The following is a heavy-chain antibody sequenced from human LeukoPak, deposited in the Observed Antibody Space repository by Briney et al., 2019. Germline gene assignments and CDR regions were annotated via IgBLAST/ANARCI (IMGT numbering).Heavy chain of an antibody. CDR1: GFTVSSNY. D-gene: IGHD3-16*01. CDR3: ARDLRDEKGTITSFFLGGMDV. CDR2: IYSGGST. V-gene: IGHV3-66*01. Sequence: GGSLRLSCAASGFTVSSNYMSWVRQAPGKGLEWVSVIYSGGSTYYADSVKGRFTISRDNSKNTLYLQMNSLRAEDTAVYYCARDLRDEKGTITSFFLGGMDVWGQGTTVTVSS. J-gene: IGHJ6*02.